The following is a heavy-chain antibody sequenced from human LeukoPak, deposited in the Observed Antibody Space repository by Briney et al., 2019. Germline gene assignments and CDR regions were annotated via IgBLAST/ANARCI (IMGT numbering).Heavy chain of an antibody. CDR3: ATITIFGVVNQRAPLDY. Sequence: ASVKVSCKASGYTFTSYGIGWVRQAPGQGLEWMGWISAYNGNTNYAQKLQGRVTMTTDTSTSTAYMELRSLRSDDTAVYYCATITIFGVVNQRAPLDYWGQGTLVTVSS. J-gene: IGHJ4*02. CDR2: ISAYNGNT. V-gene: IGHV1-18*01. D-gene: IGHD3-3*01. CDR1: GYTFTSYG.